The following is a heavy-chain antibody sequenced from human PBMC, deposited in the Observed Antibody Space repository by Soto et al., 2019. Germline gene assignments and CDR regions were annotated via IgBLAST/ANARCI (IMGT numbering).Heavy chain of an antibody. Sequence: CKVSGYTLTELSMHWVRQAPGKGLEWMGGFDPEDGETIYAQKFQGRVTMTEDTSTDTAYMELSSLRSEDTAVYYCATANLYCSGGSCLFVYWGQGTLVTVSS. CDR1: GYTLTELS. D-gene: IGHD2-15*01. CDR3: ATANLYCSGGSCLFVY. V-gene: IGHV1-24*01. CDR2: FDPEDGET. J-gene: IGHJ4*02.